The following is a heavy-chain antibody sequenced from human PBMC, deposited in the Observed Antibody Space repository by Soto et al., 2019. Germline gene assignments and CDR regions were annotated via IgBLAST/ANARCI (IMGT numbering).Heavy chain of an antibody. D-gene: IGHD4-4*01. Sequence: QVQLVQSGAEMKEPGSSVKVSCKTSGGTFSSSAISWLRQAPGQGLEWMGGIIPLFRTPDYAQKFQGRVTIAADEPTSTAYMELSSLRSEDTAVYYCARDNDRLQLGGNYCSSLDVWGQGTTLTVSS. J-gene: IGHJ6*02. CDR2: IIPLFRTP. CDR3: ARDNDRLQLGGNYCSSLDV. CDR1: GGTFSSSA. V-gene: IGHV1-69*12.